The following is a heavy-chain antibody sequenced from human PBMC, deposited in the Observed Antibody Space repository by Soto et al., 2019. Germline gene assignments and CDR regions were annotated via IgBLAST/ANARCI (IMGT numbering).Heavy chain of an antibody. CDR1: GFTFSSFA. J-gene: IGHJ6*02. Sequence: PGGSLRLSCAASGFTFSSFAMGWVRQAPGKGLEWVSDIIDSGASTYYADSVKGRFTISRDNSKSTLYLQMNSLRAEDTVLYYCAKGRSYYYYYGVDVWGQGTTVTVSS. V-gene: IGHV3-23*01. CDR2: IIDSGAST. CDR3: AKGRSYYYYYGVDV.